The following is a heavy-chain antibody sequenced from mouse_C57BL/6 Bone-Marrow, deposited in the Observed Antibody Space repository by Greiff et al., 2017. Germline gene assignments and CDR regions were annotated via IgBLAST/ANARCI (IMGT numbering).Heavy chain of an antibody. V-gene: IGHV5-16*01. CDR3: ARRGGYSNFFYAMDY. CDR1: GFTFSDYY. CDR2: INYDGSST. D-gene: IGHD2-5*01. Sequence: EVKLVESEGGLVQPGSSMKLSCTASGFTFSDYYMAWVRQVPEKGLEWVANINYDGSSTYYLDSLKSRFIISRDNAKNILYLQMSSLKSEDTATYYCARRGGYSNFFYAMDYWGQGTSVTVSS. J-gene: IGHJ4*01.